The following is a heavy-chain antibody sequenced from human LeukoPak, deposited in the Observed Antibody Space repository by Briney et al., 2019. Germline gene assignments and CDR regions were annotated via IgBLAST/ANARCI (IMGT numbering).Heavy chain of an antibody. CDR2: ISYDGSNK. D-gene: IGHD3-22*01. V-gene: IGHV3-30-3*01. CDR1: GFTFSSYA. Sequence: GGSLRLSCAASGFTFSSYAMHWVRQAPGKGLEWVAVISYDGSNKYYADSVKGRFTISRDNSKNTLYLQMNSLRAEDTAVYYCARGGYYYDSSGYYYPLGYWGQGTQVTVSS. J-gene: IGHJ4*02. CDR3: ARGGYYYDSSGYYYPLGY.